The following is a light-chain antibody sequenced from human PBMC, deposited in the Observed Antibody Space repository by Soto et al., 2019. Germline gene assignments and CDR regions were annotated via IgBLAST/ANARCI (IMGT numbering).Light chain of an antibody. CDR2: DIS. V-gene: IGKV3D-15*01. J-gene: IGKJ4*01. Sequence: EIVLTQSPGPLSLSPGERATLSCRASQSVSSSYLAWYQQKPGQPPRLLIYDISTRATGIPTRFSGSGSGTEFTLTISSLQSEDFAVYYCQQYNSWPLTFGGGTKVDIK. CDR1: QSVSSSY. CDR3: QQYNSWPLT.